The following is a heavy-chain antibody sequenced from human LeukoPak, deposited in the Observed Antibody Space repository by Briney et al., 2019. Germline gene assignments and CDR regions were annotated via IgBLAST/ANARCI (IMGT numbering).Heavy chain of an antibody. D-gene: IGHD6-13*01. Sequence: GASVKVSCKASGGTFSSYTISWVRQAPGQGLEWMGRIIPILGIANYAQKFQGRVTMTRDTSISTAYMELSRLRSDDTAVYYCARASSSWYNWGFDYWGQGTLVTVSS. CDR3: ARASSSWYNWGFDY. CDR2: IIPILGIA. CDR1: GGTFSSYT. V-gene: IGHV1-69*02. J-gene: IGHJ4*02.